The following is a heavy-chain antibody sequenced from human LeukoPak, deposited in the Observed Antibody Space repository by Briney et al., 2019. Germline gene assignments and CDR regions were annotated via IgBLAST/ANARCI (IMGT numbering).Heavy chain of an antibody. D-gene: IGHD6-13*01. CDR1: GGTFSSYA. CDR2: SIPIFGTA. J-gene: IGHJ6*04. CDR3: ACAGYSSSWFYYGMDV. V-gene: IGHV1-69*01. Sequence: ASVKVSCKASGGTFSSYAISWVRQAPGQGLGWMGGSIPIFGTANYAQKYQGRVTITADESTSTAYMELSSLRSENTAVYYCACAGYSSSWFYYGMDVWGKGTTVTVSS.